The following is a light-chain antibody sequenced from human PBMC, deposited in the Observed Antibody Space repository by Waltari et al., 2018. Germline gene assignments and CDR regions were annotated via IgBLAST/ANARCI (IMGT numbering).Light chain of an antibody. Sequence: EIVLTQSPGTLSLSVGERATLSCKASQTLNNNYLAWYQQKPGQSPRLLIFGASKRATGIPDRFSGSGSGTDFTLTISRLETEDFAMYYCQQYGSSPYSFGQGARVEIK. V-gene: IGKV3-20*01. J-gene: IGKJ2*01. CDR2: GAS. CDR1: QTLNNNY. CDR3: QQYGSSPYS.